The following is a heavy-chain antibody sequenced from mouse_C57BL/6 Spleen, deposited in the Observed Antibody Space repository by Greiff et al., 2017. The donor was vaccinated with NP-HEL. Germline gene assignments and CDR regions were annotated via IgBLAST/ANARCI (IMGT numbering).Heavy chain of an antibody. J-gene: IGHJ2*01. CDR3: ARLYDYDGYFDY. V-gene: IGHV3-6*01. Sequence: VQLQQSGPGLVKPSQSLSLTCSVTGYSITSGYYWNWIRQFPGNKLEWMGYISYDGSNNYNPSLKNRISITRDTSKNQFFLKLNSVTTEDTATYYCARLYDYDGYFDYWGQGTTLTVSS. CDR1: GYSITSGYY. D-gene: IGHD2-4*01. CDR2: ISYDGSN.